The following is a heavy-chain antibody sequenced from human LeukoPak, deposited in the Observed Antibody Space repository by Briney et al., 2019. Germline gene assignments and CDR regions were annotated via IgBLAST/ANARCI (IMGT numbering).Heavy chain of an antibody. Sequence: SETLSLTCAVYGGSLSGYYWSWIRQPPGKGLEWIGEINHSGSTNYNPSLKSRVTISVDTSKNQFSLKLSSVTAADTAVYYCASERVYGSGSYYRHYYMDVWGKGTTVTVSS. CDR1: GGSLSGYY. CDR2: INHSGST. CDR3: ASERVYGSGSYYRHYYMDV. D-gene: IGHD3-10*01. J-gene: IGHJ6*03. V-gene: IGHV4-34*01.